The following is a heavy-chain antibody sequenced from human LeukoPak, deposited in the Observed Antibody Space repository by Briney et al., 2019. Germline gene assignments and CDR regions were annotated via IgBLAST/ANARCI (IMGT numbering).Heavy chain of an antibody. D-gene: IGHD6-19*01. Sequence: ASVTVSFKASGYTFTGYYMHWVRQAPGQGLEWMGWINPNSGGTNYAQKFQGRVTMTRDTSISTAYMELSRLRSDDTAVYYCARGRQWLVGRSNLFFDYWGQGTLVTVSS. J-gene: IGHJ4*02. CDR1: GYTFTGYY. V-gene: IGHV1-2*02. CDR3: ARGRQWLVGRSNLFFDY. CDR2: INPNSGGT.